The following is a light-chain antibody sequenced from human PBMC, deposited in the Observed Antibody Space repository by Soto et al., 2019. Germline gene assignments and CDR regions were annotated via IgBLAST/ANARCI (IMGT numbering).Light chain of an antibody. Sequence: QSVLTQPPSASGPPGQSVTISCTGTSNDVGNYNYVSWYQQHPGKAPKVLISEVSKRPSGVPDRFSGSKSGNMASLTVSGLQAEDEADYYCSSYSGTNNLLIFGGGTKVTVL. V-gene: IGLV2-8*01. CDR2: EVS. J-gene: IGLJ2*01. CDR3: SSYSGTNNLLI. CDR1: SNDVGNYNY.